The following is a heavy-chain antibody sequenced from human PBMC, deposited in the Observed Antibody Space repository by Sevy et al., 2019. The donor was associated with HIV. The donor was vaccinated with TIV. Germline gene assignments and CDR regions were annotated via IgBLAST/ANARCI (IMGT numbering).Heavy chain of an antibody. J-gene: IGHJ4*02. V-gene: IGHV4-39*01. CDR1: GGSISSSSYY. D-gene: IGHD1-26*01. Sequence: SETLSLTCTVSGGSISSSSYYWGWIRQPPGKGLEWIGRIYYCGSTYYNPSLKSRVTISVDTSKNQFSLKLSSVTAADTAVYYCARRTSGSYYDYWGQGTLVTVSS. CDR3: ARRTSGSYYDY. CDR2: IYYCGST.